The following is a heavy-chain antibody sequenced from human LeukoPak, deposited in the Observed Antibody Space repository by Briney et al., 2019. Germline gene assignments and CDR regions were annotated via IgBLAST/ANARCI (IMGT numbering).Heavy chain of an antibody. J-gene: IGHJ4*02. CDR1: GGSFSGYS. Sequence: SETLSLTCAVYGGSFSGYSWSWIRQPPGKGLEWIGEINHSGSTNYNPSLKSRVTISVDTSKNQFSLKLSSVTAADTAVYYCARVVVPAAILDYWGQGTLVTVSS. CDR2: INHSGST. V-gene: IGHV4-34*01. CDR3: ARVVVPAAILDY. D-gene: IGHD2-2*02.